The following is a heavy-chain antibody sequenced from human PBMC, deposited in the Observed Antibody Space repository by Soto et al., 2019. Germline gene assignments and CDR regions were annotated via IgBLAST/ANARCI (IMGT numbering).Heavy chain of an antibody. Sequence: GGSLILSCEPSGFVFTTSAMSWVRQAPGNGLEWVATISGSGVSTSYTDSVKGRFIITRDNSGNTLSLQMVSLRDDDTAVYFCAAVMGSDFDHVWGSLSFDHWGQGSLVTVSS. CDR1: GFVFTTSA. CDR2: ISGSGVST. J-gene: IGHJ4*02. V-gene: IGHV3-23*01. CDR3: AAVMGSDFDHVWGSLSFDH. D-gene: IGHD3-16*01.